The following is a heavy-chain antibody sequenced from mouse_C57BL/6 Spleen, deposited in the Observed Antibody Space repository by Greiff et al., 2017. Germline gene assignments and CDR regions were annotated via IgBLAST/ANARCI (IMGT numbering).Heavy chain of an antibody. CDR3: ARSVDYFDY. J-gene: IGHJ2*01. D-gene: IGHD1-1*02. CDR1: GYAFSSSW. V-gene: IGHV1-82*01. CDR2: IYPGDGDT. Sequence: QVQLQQSGPELVKPGASVKISCKASGYAFSSSWMNWVKQRPGKGLEWIGRIYPGDGDTNYNGKFKGKATLTADKSSSTAYMQLSSLTSEDSAVYFCARSVDYFDYWGQGTTLTVSS.